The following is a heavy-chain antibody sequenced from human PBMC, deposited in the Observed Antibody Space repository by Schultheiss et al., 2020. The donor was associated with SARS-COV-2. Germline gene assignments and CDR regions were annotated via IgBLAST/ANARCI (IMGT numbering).Heavy chain of an antibody. J-gene: IGHJ6*02. D-gene: IGHD3-22*01. Sequence: SVKVSCKASGGTFSSYAISWVRQAPGQGLEWMGGIIPIFGTANYAQKFQGRVTITADESTSTAYMELSSLRSEDTAVYYCARRRTRYYDSSGYEYYYGMDVWGQGTTVNVSS. CDR1: GGTFSSYA. V-gene: IGHV1-69*13. CDR2: IIPIFGTA. CDR3: ARRRTRYYDSSGYEYYYGMDV.